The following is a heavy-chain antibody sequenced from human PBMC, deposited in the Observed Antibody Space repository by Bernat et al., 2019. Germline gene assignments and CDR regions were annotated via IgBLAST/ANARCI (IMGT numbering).Heavy chain of an antibody. D-gene: IGHD6-19*01. Sequence: QVQLQESGPGLVKPSGTLSLTCAVSGGSISSSNWWSWVRQPPGKGLEWIGEIYHSGSTNYNPSLKSRGTISVDKSKNQFSLKLSSVTAADTAVYYCAREGGYSSGWYQPYYYYYYGMDVWGQGTTVTVSS. CDR1: GGSISSSNW. J-gene: IGHJ6*02. CDR3: AREGGYSSGWYQPYYYYYYGMDV. V-gene: IGHV4-4*02. CDR2: IYHSGST.